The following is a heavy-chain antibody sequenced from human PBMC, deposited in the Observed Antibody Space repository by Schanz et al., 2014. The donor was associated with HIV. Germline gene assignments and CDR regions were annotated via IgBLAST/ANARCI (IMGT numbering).Heavy chain of an antibody. V-gene: IGHV1-2*02. CDR3: ARNQFRLLPFDY. J-gene: IGHJ4*02. CDR2: IKPNSGDT. CDR1: GYTFTDYY. Sequence: QVQLVQSGAEVKKPGASVKVSCKASGYTFTDYYIHWVRQAPGQGLEWMGWIKPNSGDTYYAQKFQGKVTMARDTSINTASMELSRLRSDDTAIYYCARNQFRLLPFDYWGQGTLVTVSS. D-gene: IGHD2-15*01.